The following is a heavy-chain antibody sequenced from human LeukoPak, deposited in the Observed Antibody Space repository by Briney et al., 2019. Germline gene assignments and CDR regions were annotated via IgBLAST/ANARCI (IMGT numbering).Heavy chain of an antibody. V-gene: IGHV1-18*04. J-gene: IGHJ5*02. D-gene: IGHD2-8*01. CDR1: GYTFTIYG. CDR2: ISAYNGNT. CDR3: ARDLRNGPPLHNWFDP. Sequence: GASVKVSSKASGYTFTIYGISWVRQAPGQGREWMAWISAYNGNTNYPPKLQGRVTMTTDTSTSTAYMELRSLRSDDTAVYYCARDLRNGPPLHNWFDPWGQGTLVTVSS.